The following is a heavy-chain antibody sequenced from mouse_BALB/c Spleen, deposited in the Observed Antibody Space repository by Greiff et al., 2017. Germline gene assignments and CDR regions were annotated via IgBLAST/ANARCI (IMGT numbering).Heavy chain of an antibody. CDR1: GYTFTSYW. Sequence: VKLQESGAELARPGASVKLSCKASGYTFTSYWMQWVKQRPGQGLEWIGAIYPGDGDTRYTQKFKGKATLTADKSSSTAYMQLSSLASEDSAVYYCARDKITTGFAYWGQGTLVTVSA. J-gene: IGHJ3*01. CDR3: ARDKITTGFAY. CDR2: IYPGDGDT. D-gene: IGHD1-1*01. V-gene: IGHV1-87*01.